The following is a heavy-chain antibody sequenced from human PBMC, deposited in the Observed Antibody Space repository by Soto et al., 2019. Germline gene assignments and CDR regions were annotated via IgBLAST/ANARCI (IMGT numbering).Heavy chain of an antibody. CDR1: GGSISSYY. D-gene: IGHD2-15*01. Sequence: SETLSLTCTVSGGSISSYYWSWIRQPPGKGLEWIGYIYYTGSTKYNPSLKSRVTISVDTSKNQFSLKLSSVTTADTAVYYCAKAGGGPLNWFDPWGQGTLVTVSS. CDR2: IYYTGST. J-gene: IGHJ5*02. CDR3: AKAGGGPLNWFDP. V-gene: IGHV4-59*01.